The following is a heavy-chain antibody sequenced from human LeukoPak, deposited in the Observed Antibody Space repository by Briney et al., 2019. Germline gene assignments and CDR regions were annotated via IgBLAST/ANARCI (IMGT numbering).Heavy chain of an antibody. D-gene: IGHD1-26*01. CDR1: GYTFSSYG. CDR3: ARRDHSGSYQISPGDFDY. J-gene: IGHJ4*02. Sequence: ASVKVSCKASGYTFSSYGMNWVRQAPGQGLEWMGGINTNTGNPTYAQGFTGRFVFSLDTSVSTAYLQISSRKAEDTAVYYCARRDHSGSYQISPGDFDYWGQGTLVTVSS. CDR2: INTNTGNP. V-gene: IGHV7-4-1*02.